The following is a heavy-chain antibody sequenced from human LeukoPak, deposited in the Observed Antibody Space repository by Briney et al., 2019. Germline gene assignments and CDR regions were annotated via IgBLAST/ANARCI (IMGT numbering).Heavy chain of an antibody. J-gene: IGHJ3*02. CDR1: DDSFSSHY. CDR2: ISYIGST. V-gene: IGHV4-59*11. D-gene: IGHD4-17*01. Sequence: SETLSLTCAVSDDSFSSHYWTWIRQPPGKGLEWIGYISYIGSTNYNPSLKSRVTISIDTSKNQFSLKLSSVTAADTAVYYCARDLVTVTKGFDIWDQGTMVSVSS. CDR3: ARDLVTVTKGFDI.